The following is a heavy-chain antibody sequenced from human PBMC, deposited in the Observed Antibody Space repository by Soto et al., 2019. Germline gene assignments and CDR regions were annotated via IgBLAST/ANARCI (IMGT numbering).Heavy chain of an antibody. CDR3: AISQGASRHWFGP. J-gene: IGHJ5*02. Sequence: SETLSLTCTVSAGSINTAASSWAWVRQPPGEGLDFIGYIYHGGTTFLNPSLRSRLIISVDRSKNQFSLRLSSVTAADTAFYYCAISQGASRHWFGPWGQGILVTVSS. CDR2: IYHGGTT. D-gene: IGHD3-3*02. CDR1: AGSINTAASS. V-gene: IGHV4-30-2*01.